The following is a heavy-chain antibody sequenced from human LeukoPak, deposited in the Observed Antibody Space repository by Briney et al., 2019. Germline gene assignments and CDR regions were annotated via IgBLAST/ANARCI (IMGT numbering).Heavy chain of an antibody. Sequence: GGSLRLSCAASGFTFSSYSMNWVRQAPGEGLEWVSYISSLSGTIYYADSVKGRFTISRDNAKNSLYLQMDSLRAEDTAVYYCAKDARISMIVVVRGARPYYFDYWGQGTLVTVSS. CDR2: ISSLSGTI. V-gene: IGHV3-48*01. J-gene: IGHJ4*02. CDR3: AKDARISMIVVVRGARPYYFDY. D-gene: IGHD3-22*01. CDR1: GFTFSSYS.